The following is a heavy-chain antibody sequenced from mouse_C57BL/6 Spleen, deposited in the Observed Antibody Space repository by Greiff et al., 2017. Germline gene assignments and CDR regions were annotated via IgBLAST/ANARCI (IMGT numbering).Heavy chain of an antibody. CDR3: ASDRDHFGHFDY. D-gene: IGHD1-2*01. J-gene: IGHJ2*01. CDR1: GFTFSDYY. Sequence: EVKLVESEGGLVQPGSSMKLSCTASGFTFSDYYMAWVRQVPEQGLEWVANINYDGSSTYYLDSLKSRFIISRDNAKNILYLQMSSLKSEDTATYYCASDRDHFGHFDYWCQGTTLTVSS. CDR2: INYDGSST. V-gene: IGHV5-16*01.